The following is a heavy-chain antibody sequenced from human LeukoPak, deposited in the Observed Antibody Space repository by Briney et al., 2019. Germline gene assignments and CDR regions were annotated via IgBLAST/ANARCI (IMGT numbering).Heavy chain of an antibody. CDR3: ARVGDWFDP. V-gene: IGHV4-59*01. CDR1: GGSISSYY. J-gene: IGHJ5*02. Sequence: SETLSLTCTVSGGSISSYYWSWIRQPPGKGLEWIGYIYYSGSTNYNPSLKSLFTISVDTSKNQFSLKLSSVNAADTDVYCCARVGDWFDPWGQGTLVTVSS. D-gene: IGHD2-15*01. CDR2: IYYSGST.